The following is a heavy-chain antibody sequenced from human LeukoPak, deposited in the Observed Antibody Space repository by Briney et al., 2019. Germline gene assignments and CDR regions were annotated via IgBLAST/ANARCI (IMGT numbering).Heavy chain of an antibody. CDR3: AGMTQLRYFDPSGFDP. J-gene: IGHJ5*02. CDR1: GGSISSYY. D-gene: IGHD3-9*01. V-gene: IGHV4-59*01. CDR2: IYYSGST. Sequence: SETLYLTCTVSGGSISSYYWSWIRQPPGKGLEWIGYIYYSGSTNYNPSLKSRVTISVDTSKNQFSLKLSSVTAADTAVYYCAGMTQLRYFDPSGFDPWGQGTLVTVSS.